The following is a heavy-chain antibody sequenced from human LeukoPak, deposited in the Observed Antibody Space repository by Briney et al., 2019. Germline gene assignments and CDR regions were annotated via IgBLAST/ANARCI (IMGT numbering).Heavy chain of an antibody. Sequence: PGGSLRLSCAASGFTFSSYSMNWVRQAPGKGLEWVSYISSSSSTIYYAASVKGRFTISRDNAKNSLYLQMNSLRAEDTAVYYCARGGYSYGHDFNFDYWGQGTLVTVSS. CDR3: ARGGYSYGHDFNFDY. D-gene: IGHD5-18*01. CDR2: ISSSSSTI. V-gene: IGHV3-48*04. J-gene: IGHJ4*02. CDR1: GFTFSSYS.